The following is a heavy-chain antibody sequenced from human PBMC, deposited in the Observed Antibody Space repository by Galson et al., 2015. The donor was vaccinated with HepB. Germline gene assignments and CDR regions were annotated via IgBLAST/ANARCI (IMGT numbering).Heavy chain of an antibody. D-gene: IGHD5-18*01. V-gene: IGHV5-10-1*01. J-gene: IGHJ6*02. CDR1: GYSFTSYW. CDR3: ARHVNVDTAMAYYYYYGMDV. CDR2: MDPSDSYT. Sequence: QSGAEVKKPGESLRISCKGSGYSFTSYWISWVRQMPGKGLEWMGRMDPSDSYTNYSPSFQGHVTISADKSISTAYLQWSSLKASDTAMYYCARHVNVDTAMAYYYYYGMDVWGQGTTVTVSS.